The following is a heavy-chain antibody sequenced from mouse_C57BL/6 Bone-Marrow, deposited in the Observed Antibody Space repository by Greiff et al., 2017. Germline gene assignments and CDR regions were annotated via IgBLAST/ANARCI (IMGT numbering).Heavy chain of an antibody. D-gene: IGHD4-1*01. V-gene: IGHV1-80*01. Sequence: VQLQQSGASVKISCKVSGYAFSTYWMNWVKQRPGKGLEWIGQIYPGDGDTNYNGKFQGKATLTADKSSRTAYMQLSRLTSEDAAVYFCARDWDYFDYWGQGTTLTVSS. CDR1: GYAFSTYW. CDR2: IYPGDGDT. J-gene: IGHJ2*01. CDR3: ARDWDYFDY.